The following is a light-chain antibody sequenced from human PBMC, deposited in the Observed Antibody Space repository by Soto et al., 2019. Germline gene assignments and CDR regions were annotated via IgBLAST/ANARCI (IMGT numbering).Light chain of an antibody. CDR2: EVT. CDR1: SSDVGGYNY. J-gene: IGLJ3*02. CDR3: SSYTSSSTWV. V-gene: IGLV2-14*01. Sequence: QSALTQPASVSGSPGQSITISCTGTSSDVGGYNYVSWYQQPPGKVPKLVIYEVTNRPSGVSNRFSGSKSGNTASLTISGLQAEDEADNYCSSYTSSSTWVFGGGTKLTVL.